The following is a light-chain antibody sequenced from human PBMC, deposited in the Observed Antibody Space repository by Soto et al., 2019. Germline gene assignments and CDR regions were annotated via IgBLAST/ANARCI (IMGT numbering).Light chain of an antibody. CDR2: LNSDGSH. V-gene: IGLV4-69*01. Sequence: QPVLTQSPSASASLGASVKLTCTLSSGHSSYAIAWHQQQPEKGPRYLMKLNSDGSHSKGDGIPDRFLGSSSGAERYLTISSLQSEDEADYYCQTWGSGIHVFGTGTKVTVL. CDR1: SGHSSYA. J-gene: IGLJ1*01. CDR3: QTWGSGIHV.